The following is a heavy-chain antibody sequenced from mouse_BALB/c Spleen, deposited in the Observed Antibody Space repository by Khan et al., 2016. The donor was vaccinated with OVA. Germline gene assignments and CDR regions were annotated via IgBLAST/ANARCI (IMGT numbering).Heavy chain of an antibody. CDR1: GYTFTSNT. D-gene: IGHD2-14*01. Sequence: QVQLQQFGAELARPGASVKMSCKASGYTFTSNTMHWVKQRPGQGLEWIGYINPRSGYTIYNQKFKDKATLTADISSSTAYMQMSSLTSDDSAVYYCARRTTGYAMDYWGQGTSVTVSS. J-gene: IGHJ4*01. V-gene: IGHV1-4*01. CDR2: INPRSGYT. CDR3: ARRTTGYAMDY.